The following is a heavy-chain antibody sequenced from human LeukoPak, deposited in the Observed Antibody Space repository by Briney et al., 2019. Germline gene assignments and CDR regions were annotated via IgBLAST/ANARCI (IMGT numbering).Heavy chain of an antibody. CDR1: GYTFTGYY. J-gene: IGHJ4*02. Sequence: ASVKVSCKASGYTFTGYYMHWVRQAPGQGLEWMGRINPNSGGTNYAQKLQGRVTMIRDTSISTAYMELSRLRSDDTAVYYCARDPQGGGYYVDYWGQGTLVTVSS. CDR2: INPNSGGT. V-gene: IGHV1-2*06. CDR3: ARDPQGGGYYVDY.